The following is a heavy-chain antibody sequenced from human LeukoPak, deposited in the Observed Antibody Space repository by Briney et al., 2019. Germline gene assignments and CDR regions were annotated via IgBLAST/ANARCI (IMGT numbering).Heavy chain of an antibody. V-gene: IGHV3-30*02. CDR1: GFTFSSYG. Sequence: PGGSLRLSCAASGFTFSSYGMHWVRQAPGKGLEWVAFIRYDGSNKYYADSVKGRFTISRDNSKNTLYLQMSSLRSEDTAVYYCARGRRVASGSYLYYYYYYTDVWGKGTTVTVSS. CDR3: ARGRRVASGSYLYYYYYYTDV. D-gene: IGHD1-26*01. CDR2: IRYDGSNK. J-gene: IGHJ6*03.